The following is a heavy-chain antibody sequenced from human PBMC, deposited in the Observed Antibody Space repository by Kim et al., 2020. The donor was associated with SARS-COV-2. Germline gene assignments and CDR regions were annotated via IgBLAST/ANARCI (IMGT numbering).Heavy chain of an antibody. CDR3: AKDRRWSVDTAMVMDY. Sequence: GGSLRLSCAASGFTFSSYAMSWVRQAPGKGLEWVSAISGSGGSTYYADSVKGRFTISRDNSKNTLYLQMNSLGAEDTAVYYCAKDRRWSVDTAMVMDYWGQGTLVTVSS. D-gene: IGHD5-18*01. V-gene: IGHV3-23*01. CDR2: ISGSGGST. CDR1: GFTFSSYA. J-gene: IGHJ4*02.